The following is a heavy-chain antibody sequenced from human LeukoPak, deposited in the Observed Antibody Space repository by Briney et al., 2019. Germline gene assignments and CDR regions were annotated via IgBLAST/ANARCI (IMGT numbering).Heavy chain of an antibody. D-gene: IGHD3-22*01. CDR3: ARAWGYYDRSGFYNY. CDR1: GGSISSGSYY. J-gene: IGHJ4*02. V-gene: IGHV4-61*02. CDR2: IYTSGSP. Sequence: SQTLSLTCTASGGSISSGSYYWSWIRQPAGKGLEWIGRIYTSGSPNYNPSLKSRVTISVDTSKDQFSLKLSSVTAADTAVYYCARAWGYYDRSGFYNYWGQGTLVTVSS.